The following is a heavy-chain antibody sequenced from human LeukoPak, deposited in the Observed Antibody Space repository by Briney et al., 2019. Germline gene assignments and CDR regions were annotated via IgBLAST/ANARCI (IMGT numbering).Heavy chain of an antibody. J-gene: IGHJ4*02. CDR3: ARAALGYSWVYDY. CDR2: ISSGSGTM. D-gene: IGHD5-18*01. CDR1: GFTFNNYI. V-gene: IGHV3-48*02. Sequence: PGGSLRLSCAASGFTFNNYIMTWVRQAPGRGLEWVSYISSGSGTMYYADSVKGRFTISRDNAKKSLYLQMNSLRDEDTAVYYCARAALGYSWVYDYWGQGTLVTVSS.